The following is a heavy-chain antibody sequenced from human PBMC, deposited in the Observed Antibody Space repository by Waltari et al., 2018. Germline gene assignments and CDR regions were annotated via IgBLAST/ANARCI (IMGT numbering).Heavy chain of an antibody. V-gene: IGHV1-69*12. D-gene: IGHD6-13*01. CDR1: GGDFSSYA. J-gene: IGHJ4*02. CDR2: VIPIFGTA. CDR3: AKVAAAGTGQLDY. Sequence: QVQLVQSGAEVKKPGASVKVSCKDSGGDFSSYAISWVRQASGHGLEWMGGVIPIFGTANYAQKCQGRVTITADESTSTAYMELSSLRSEDTAVYYCAKVAAAGTGQLDYWGQGTLVTVSS.